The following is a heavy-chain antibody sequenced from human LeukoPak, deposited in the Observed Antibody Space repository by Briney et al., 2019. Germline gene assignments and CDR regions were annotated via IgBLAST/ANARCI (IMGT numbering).Heavy chain of an antibody. CDR1: GYTFTGYY. Sequence: GASVKVSCKASGYTFTGYYMHWVRQAPGQGLEWMGWINPNSGGTNYAQKFQGRVTMTRDTSVSTAYMELSRLRSDDTAVYYCARDTAMADAFDIWGQGTMVTVSS. V-gene: IGHV1-2*02. J-gene: IGHJ3*02. CDR2: INPNSGGT. D-gene: IGHD5-18*01. CDR3: ARDTAMADAFDI.